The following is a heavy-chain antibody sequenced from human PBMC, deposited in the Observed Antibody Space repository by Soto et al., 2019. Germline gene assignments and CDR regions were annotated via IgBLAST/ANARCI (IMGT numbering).Heavy chain of an antibody. J-gene: IGHJ4*02. Sequence: GGSLRLSCSASGFTFSIYAMHWVRQAPGKGLEYVSSISTNGGSTHYADSVKGRFTTSRDNAENSLYLQMNSLRPEDTALYYCVRSKGGYSYGTPFDYWGQGTLVTSPQ. CDR1: GFTFSIYA. V-gene: IGHV3-64*04. CDR3: VRSKGGYSYGTPFDY. CDR2: ISTNGGST. D-gene: IGHD5-18*01.